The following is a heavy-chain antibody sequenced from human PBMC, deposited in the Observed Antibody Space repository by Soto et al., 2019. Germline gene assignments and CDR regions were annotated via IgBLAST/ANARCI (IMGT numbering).Heavy chain of an antibody. CDR2: IYHSGST. CDR3: ARGGAAAKIARIHWFDP. CDR1: GGSISSGGYS. Sequence: PSETLSLTCAVSGGSISSGGYSWSWIRQPPGKGLEWIGYIYHSGSTYYNPSLKSRVTISVDTSKNQFSLKLSSVTAADTAVYYCARGGAAAKIARIHWFDPWGQGTLVTV. D-gene: IGHD6-13*01. J-gene: IGHJ5*02. V-gene: IGHV4-30-2*01.